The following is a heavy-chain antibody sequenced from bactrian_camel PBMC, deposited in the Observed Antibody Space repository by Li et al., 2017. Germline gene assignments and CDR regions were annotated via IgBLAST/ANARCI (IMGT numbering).Heavy chain of an antibody. Sequence: HVQLGESGGGSVQAGGTLRLSCANSGYIVSTSRMAWVRQAPGKEREGVARIATGSGNTYYADSVKGRFTISQDNAKNTVYLQMNSLKPEDTAMYYCAAGLTICYGGRWSLEAHYWGQGTQVTVS. V-gene: IGHV3S1*01. CDR2: IATGSGNT. CDR3: AAGLTICYGGRWSLEAHY. CDR1: GYIVSTSR. J-gene: IGHJ4*01. D-gene: IGHD6*01.